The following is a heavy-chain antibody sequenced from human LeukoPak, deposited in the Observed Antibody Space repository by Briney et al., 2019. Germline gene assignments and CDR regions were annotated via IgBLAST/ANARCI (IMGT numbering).Heavy chain of an antibody. CDR1: GGSISSHYY. V-gene: IGHV4-39*01. CDR3: ARLHRRNPGPDY. J-gene: IGHJ4*02. D-gene: IGHD1-14*01. CDR2: IYYSGST. Sequence: PSETLSLTCTVSGGSISSHYYWIWIRQPPGKGLEWIGSIYYSGSTYYNPSLKSRVTISVDTSKNQFSLKLSSMTAADTAIYYCARLHRRNPGPDYWGQGTRVTVSS.